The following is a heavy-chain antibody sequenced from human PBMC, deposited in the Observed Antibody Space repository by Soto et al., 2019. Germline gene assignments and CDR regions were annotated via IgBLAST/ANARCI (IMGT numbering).Heavy chain of an antibody. CDR1: GGSFSGYY. J-gene: IGHJ5*02. CDR3: ARGIPVAGSYYTVYLAGNWFDP. Sequence: SETLSLTCAVYGGSFSGYYWSWIRQPPGKGLEWIGEINHSGSTNYNPSLKSRVTISVDTSKNQFSLKLSSVTAADTAVYYCARGIPVAGSYYTVYLAGNWFDPWGQGTLVTVSS. V-gene: IGHV4-34*01. D-gene: IGHD3-10*01. CDR2: INHSGST.